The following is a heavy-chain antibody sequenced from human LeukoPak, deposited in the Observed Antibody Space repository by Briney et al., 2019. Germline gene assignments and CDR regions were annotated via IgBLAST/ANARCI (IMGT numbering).Heavy chain of an antibody. J-gene: IGHJ4*02. V-gene: IGHV1-8*03. CDR2: MNPNSGNT. D-gene: IGHD2-2*01. CDR1: GYTFTSYD. CDR3: ARGRTRSSTSCLGY. Sequence: GALVKVSCKASGYTFTSYDINWVRQATGQGLEWMGWMNPNSGNTGYAQKFQGRVTITRNTSISTAYMELSSLRSEDTAVYYCARGRTRSSTSCLGYWGQGTLVTVSS.